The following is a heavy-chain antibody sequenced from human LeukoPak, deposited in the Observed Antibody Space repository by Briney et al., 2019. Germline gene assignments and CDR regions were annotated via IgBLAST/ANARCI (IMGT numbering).Heavy chain of an antibody. V-gene: IGHV3-64D*06. J-gene: IGHJ4*02. CDR1: GFTFSSYA. CDR3: VKPKVGATFDS. Sequence: GGSLRLSCSGSGFTFSSYALDWVRQAPGKGLEYVSGISSNGGDTYYVDSVKGRFIISRDNSKYTVYLQMSSLRAEDTAVYYCVKPKVGATFDSWGQGTLVTVSS. CDR2: ISSNGGDT. D-gene: IGHD1-26*01.